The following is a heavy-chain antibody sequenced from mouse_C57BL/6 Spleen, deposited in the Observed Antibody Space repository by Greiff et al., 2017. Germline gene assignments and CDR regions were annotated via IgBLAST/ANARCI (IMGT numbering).Heavy chain of an antibody. Sequence: EVKLMESGGGLVKPGGSLKLSCAASGFTFSDYGMHWVRQAPEKGLEWVAYISSGSSTIYYADTVKGRFTISRDNAKNTLFLQMTSLRSEDTAMYYCARGLTGDYWGQGTTRTVSS. J-gene: IGHJ2*01. CDR2: ISSGSSTI. CDR1: GFTFSDYG. CDR3: ARGLTGDY. D-gene: IGHD3-3*01. V-gene: IGHV5-17*01.